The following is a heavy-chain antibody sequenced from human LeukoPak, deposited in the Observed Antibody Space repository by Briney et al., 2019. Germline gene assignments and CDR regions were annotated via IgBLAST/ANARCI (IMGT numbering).Heavy chain of an antibody. CDR2: SYSSGNT. V-gene: IGHV4-39*07. Sequence: SETLSLTCTVSGGSISSSSYYWGWIRQPPGKGLEWIGSSYSSGNTYYNPSLKSRLTISVDTSKNQFSLKLSSVTAADTAVYYCATEYSSSPGDYWGQGTLVTVSS. D-gene: IGHD6-6*01. CDR1: GGSISSSSYY. J-gene: IGHJ4*02. CDR3: ATEYSSSPGDY.